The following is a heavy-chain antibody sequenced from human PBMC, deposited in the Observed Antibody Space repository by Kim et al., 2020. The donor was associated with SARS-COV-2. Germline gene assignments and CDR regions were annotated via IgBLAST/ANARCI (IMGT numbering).Heavy chain of an antibody. J-gene: IGHJ4*02. D-gene: IGHD6-13*01. Sequence: GGSLRLSCAASGFTFSSYSMNWVRQAPRKGLEWVSSISSSSSYIYYADSVKGRFTISRGNAKNSLYLQMNSLRAEDTAVYYCARDLIAAAAGFDYWGQGTLVTVSS. CDR3: ARDLIAAAAGFDY. V-gene: IGHV3-21*01. CDR2: ISSSSSYI. CDR1: GFTFSSYS.